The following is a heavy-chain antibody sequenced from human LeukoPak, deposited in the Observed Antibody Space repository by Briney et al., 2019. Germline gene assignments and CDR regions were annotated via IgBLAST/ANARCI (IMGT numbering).Heavy chain of an antibody. J-gene: IGHJ5*02. CDR2: INHSGST. D-gene: IGHD6-13*01. V-gene: IGHV4-34*01. CDR1: GGSFSGYY. Sequence: SETLSLTCAVYGGSFSGYYWSWIRQPPGKGLEWIGEINHSGSTNYNPSLKSRVTISVDTSKNQFSLKLSSVTAADTAVYYCARRIAAAGTYDWFDPWGQETLVTVSS. CDR3: ARRIAAAGTYDWFDP.